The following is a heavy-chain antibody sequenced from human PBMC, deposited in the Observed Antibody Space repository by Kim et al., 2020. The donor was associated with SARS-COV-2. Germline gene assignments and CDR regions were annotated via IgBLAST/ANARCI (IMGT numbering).Heavy chain of an antibody. Sequence: GGSLRLSCAASGFSFSDYYMSWIRQAPGKGLEWVAYINSDGSSIKYADSVNGRFTVSRDNAKKSLSLQMNSLTPEDTGVYYCVREPNYWGQGTLVTVSS. CDR1: GFSFSDYY. CDR2: INSDGSSI. J-gene: IGHJ4*02. V-gene: IGHV3-11*01. CDR3: VREPNY.